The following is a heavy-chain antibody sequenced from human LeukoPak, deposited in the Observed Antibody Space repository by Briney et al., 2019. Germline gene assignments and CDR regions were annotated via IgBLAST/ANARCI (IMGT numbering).Heavy chain of an antibody. D-gene: IGHD3-22*01. CDR2: IYYSGTT. CDR1: GGSISTYY. J-gene: IGHJ4*02. Sequence: SETLSLTCTVSGGSISTYYWNWIRQPPGKGLEWIGYIYYSGTTNYNPSLKSRVSMSVNTSKNQFSLKLSSVTAADTAVYYCARGKYYYDSSAKCYFDYWGQGTLVTVSS. CDR3: ARGKYYYDSSAKCYFDY. V-gene: IGHV4-59*01.